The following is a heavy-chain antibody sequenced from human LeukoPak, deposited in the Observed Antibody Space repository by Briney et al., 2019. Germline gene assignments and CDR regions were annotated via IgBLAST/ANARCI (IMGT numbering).Heavy chain of an antibody. J-gene: IGHJ4*02. Sequence: PSETLSLTCTASGGSITSYYWSWIRQPPGKGLEWIGYIYYSGSTNYNPSLKSRVTISVDTSKNQFSLKLSSVTAADTAVYYCARGGGYAAGLSYWGQGTLVTVSS. CDR1: GGSITSYY. CDR3: ARGGGYAAGLSY. V-gene: IGHV4-59*01. D-gene: IGHD2-15*01. CDR2: IYYSGST.